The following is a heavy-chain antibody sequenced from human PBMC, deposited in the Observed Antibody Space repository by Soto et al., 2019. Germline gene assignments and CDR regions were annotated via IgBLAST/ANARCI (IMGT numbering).Heavy chain of an antibody. V-gene: IGHV4-59*01. J-gene: IGHJ3*01. CDR1: GASINSFY. Sequence: ASETLSLTCTVSGASINSFYWNWVLQPPGKGLEWIGYVYDTGSAKYDPSNPSLKSRVTISVDTSKNQLSLELSSVIAADTAMYYCARSSGRGSTLGDSFDVWGQGTMVTVS. D-gene: IGHD3-16*01. CDR2: VYDTGSA. CDR3: ARSSGRGSTLGDSFDV.